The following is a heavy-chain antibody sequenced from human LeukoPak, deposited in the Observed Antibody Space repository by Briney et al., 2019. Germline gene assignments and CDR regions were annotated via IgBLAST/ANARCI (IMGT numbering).Heavy chain of an antibody. J-gene: IGHJ4*02. CDR2: ISYDGITK. V-gene: IGHV3-30-3*01. CDR3: ARDLNYYDSSGIDY. CDR1: GFTFNNYA. Sequence: GSLRLSCAVSGFTFNNYAIHWVRQAPGKGLEWVAFISYDGITKYYADSVKGRFTISRDNAKNSLYLQMNSLRAEDTAVYYCARDLNYYDSSGIDYWGQGTLVTVSS. D-gene: IGHD3-22*01.